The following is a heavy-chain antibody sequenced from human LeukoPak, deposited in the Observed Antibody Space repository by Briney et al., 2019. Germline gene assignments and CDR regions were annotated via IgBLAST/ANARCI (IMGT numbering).Heavy chain of an antibody. CDR2: ISGSGGST. CDR3: AKGTTGTSYYYMDV. V-gene: IGHV3-23*01. CDR1: GFTFSSYG. J-gene: IGHJ6*03. D-gene: IGHD1-1*01. Sequence: GGSLRLSCAASGFTFSSYGMSWVRQAPGKGLEWVSAISGSGGSTYYADSVKGRFTISRDNSKNTLYLQMNSLRAEDTAVYYCAKGTTGTSYYYMDVWGKGTTVTISS.